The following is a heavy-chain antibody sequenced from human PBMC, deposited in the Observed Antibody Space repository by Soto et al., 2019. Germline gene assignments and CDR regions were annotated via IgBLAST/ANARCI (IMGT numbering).Heavy chain of an antibody. D-gene: IGHD2-15*01. J-gene: IGHJ5*02. CDR2: MNPKSGNT. V-gene: IGHV1-8*01. CDR3: ARVPPAAESDPIGYNWFDP. CDR1: GYTFTNYD. Sequence: QVQLVQSGAEVKKPGASVKVSCKASGYTFTNYDINWVRQAPGQGLEWMGWMNPKSGNTGYAQKFQGRVTMTRSTSIGTAYMELSSLRSEDTAIYYCARVPPAAESDPIGYNWFDPWGQGTLVTVSS.